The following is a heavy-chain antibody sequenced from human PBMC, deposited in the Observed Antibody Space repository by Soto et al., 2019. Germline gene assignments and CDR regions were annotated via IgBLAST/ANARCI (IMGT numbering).Heavy chain of an antibody. Sequence: QVQLQESGPGLVKPSETLSLTCAVSGDSISSSNWWNWVRQSSGKGLEWIGEVSHRGTTNYNPSLKSRVTISLDMSKNQFSLRLTSVTAADTAVYYCARVRASCSRTSCYLDPWGQGTLVTVSS. CDR3: ARVRASCSRTSCYLDP. CDR1: GDSISSSNW. V-gene: IGHV4-4*02. J-gene: IGHJ5*02. CDR2: VSHRGTT. D-gene: IGHD2-2*01.